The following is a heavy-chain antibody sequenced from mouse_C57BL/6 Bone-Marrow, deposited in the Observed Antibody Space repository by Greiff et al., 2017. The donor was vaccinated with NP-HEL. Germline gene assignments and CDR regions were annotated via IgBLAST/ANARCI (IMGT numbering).Heavy chain of an antibody. J-gene: IGHJ2*01. CDR3: ARGGELGGGNYFDY. CDR2: IDPSDSYT. CDR1: GYTFTSYW. V-gene: IGHV1-50*01. Sequence: VQLQQPGAELVKPGASVKLSCKASGYTFTSYWMQWVKQRPGQGLEWIGEIDPSDSYTNYNQKFKGKATLTVDTSSSTAYMQLSSLTSEDSAVYYCARGGELGGGNYFDYWGQGTTLTVSS. D-gene: IGHD4-1*01.